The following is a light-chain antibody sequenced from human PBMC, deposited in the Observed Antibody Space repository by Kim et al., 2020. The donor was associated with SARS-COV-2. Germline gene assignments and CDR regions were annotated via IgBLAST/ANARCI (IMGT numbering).Light chain of an antibody. CDR1: QSVSTN. CDR3: QQRSNRPPRYT. Sequence: EIVLTQSPATLSLSPGERATLSCRASQSVSTNLAWYQQKPGQAPRLIIYDASYRATGIPARFSGSGSGTDFTLTISSLEPEDFAVYYCQQRSNRPPRYTFGQGTKLEI. J-gene: IGKJ2*01. CDR2: DAS. V-gene: IGKV3-11*01.